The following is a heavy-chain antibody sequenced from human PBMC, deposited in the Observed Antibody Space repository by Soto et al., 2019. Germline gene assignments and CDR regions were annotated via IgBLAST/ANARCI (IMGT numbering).Heavy chain of an antibody. V-gene: IGHV1-69*01. D-gene: IGHD3-10*01. Sequence: QVQLVQSGAEVKKPGSSVKVTCKASGGIFSTYAISWFRQAPGQGLEWMGGIIPLLGTPNYAQRFQGRVTITADESTSTAYMELSRLRSEDTAVYYCARDRDDYGSGNYYSRFDFWGQGTLVTVSS. CDR3: ARDRDDYGSGNYYSRFDF. J-gene: IGHJ4*02. CDR1: GGIFSTYA. CDR2: IIPLLGTP.